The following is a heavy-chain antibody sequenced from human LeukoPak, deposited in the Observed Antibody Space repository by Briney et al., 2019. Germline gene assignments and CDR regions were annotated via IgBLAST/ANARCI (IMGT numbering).Heavy chain of an antibody. Sequence: PGGSQRLSCAAPGFTFSSYSMNWVRQAPGKGLEWVSSISSSSSYIYYADSVKGRFTISRDNAKNSLYLQMNSLRAEDTAVYYCARDLGYCTNGVCFQYFDYWGQGTLVTVSS. CDR1: GFTFSSYS. CDR3: ARDLGYCTNGVCFQYFDY. V-gene: IGHV3-21*01. J-gene: IGHJ4*02. D-gene: IGHD2-8*01. CDR2: ISSSSSYI.